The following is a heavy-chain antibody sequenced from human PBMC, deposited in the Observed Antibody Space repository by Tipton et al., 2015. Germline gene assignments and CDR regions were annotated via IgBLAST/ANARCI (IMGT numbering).Heavy chain of an antibody. D-gene: IGHD6-19*01. J-gene: IGHJ4*02. Sequence: GLVKPSETLSLTCAISGDNVSTNGAAWNWIRQSPSRGLEWLGRTYYRSRWYKEYAVSVKSRITITVDTSKNQFSLQVNSVTAEDTAVYYCARDPNASGLFDYWGQGTLVTVSS. CDR3: ARDPNASGLFDY. CDR2: TYYRSRWYK. V-gene: IGHV6-1*01. CDR1: GDNVSTNGAA.